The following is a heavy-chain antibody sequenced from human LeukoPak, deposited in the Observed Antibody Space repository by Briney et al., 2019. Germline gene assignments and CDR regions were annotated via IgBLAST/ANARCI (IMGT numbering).Heavy chain of an antibody. CDR3: ASALWSGFGWFDP. V-gene: IGHV4-59*08. D-gene: IGHD3-3*01. CDR2: MSYSGST. CDR1: GGSISSYY. J-gene: IGHJ5*02. Sequence: SDTLSLICSVCGGSISSYYWSWTPQPPGKGLEWIGYMSYSGSTNYHASLKSRVTISGDTSKNQVSLKLSFVTAADTAVYYCASALWSGFGWFDPWGQGILVTVSS.